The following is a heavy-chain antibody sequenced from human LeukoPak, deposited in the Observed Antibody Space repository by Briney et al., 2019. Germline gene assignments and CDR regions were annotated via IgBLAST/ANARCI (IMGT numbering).Heavy chain of an antibody. CDR3: VRGTGY. J-gene: IGHJ4*02. CDR2: ISSNGDNT. V-gene: IGHV3-64D*06. CDR1: GFTFSTYV. Sequence: GGSLRLSCSVSGFTFSTYVIHWVRQAPGKGLEYVSAISSNGDNTYYADSVKGRFIISRDNSKNTLYLQMSSLRADDTAVYYCVRGTGYWGQGTLVTVSS.